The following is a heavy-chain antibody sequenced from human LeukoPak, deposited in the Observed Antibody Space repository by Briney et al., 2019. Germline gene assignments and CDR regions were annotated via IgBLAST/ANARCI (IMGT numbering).Heavy chain of an antibody. CDR1: GFTFSSYS. Sequence: GGSLRLSCAASGFTFSSYSMNWVRQAPGKGLEWVSYISSSSTTIYYADSVKGRFTISRDNAQNSLYLQMNSLRDKDTAVYYCARGAYGSGKDYWGQGTLVTVSS. J-gene: IGHJ4*02. V-gene: IGHV3-48*02. CDR3: ARGAYGSGKDY. D-gene: IGHD3-10*01. CDR2: ISSSSTTI.